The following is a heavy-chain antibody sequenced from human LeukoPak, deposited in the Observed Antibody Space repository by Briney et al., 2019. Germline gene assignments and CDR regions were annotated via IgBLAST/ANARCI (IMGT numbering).Heavy chain of an antibody. CDR1: GGTFSSYA. CDR2: IIPIFGTA. D-gene: IGHD2-2*01. J-gene: IGHJ6*03. V-gene: IGHV1-69*13. CDR3: ARSGYCSSTSCYDYYYYYMDV. Sequence: ASVKVSCKASGGTFSSYAISWVRQAPGQGLEWMGGIIPIFGTANYAQKFQGRVTITADESTSTAYMELSSLRSEDTAVYYCARSGYCSSTSCYDYYYYYMDVWGKGTTVTISS.